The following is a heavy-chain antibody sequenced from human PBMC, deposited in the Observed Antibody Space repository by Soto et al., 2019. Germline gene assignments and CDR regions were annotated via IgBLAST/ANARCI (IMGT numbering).Heavy chain of an antibody. J-gene: IGHJ6*02. V-gene: IGHV4-59*01. Sequence: QVQLQESGPGLVKPSETLSLTCTVSGGSISRYYWSWIRQPPGKGLEWIGYIYYNGSTKYNPSLKSRVTMSVDTSRNQLSLKLNSVTAADTAVYYCARDRATVRRTGVHYYYGMDVWGQGTTVTVSS. CDR3: ARDRATVRRTGVHYYYGMDV. CDR1: GGSISRYY. D-gene: IGHD7-27*01. CDR2: IYYNGST.